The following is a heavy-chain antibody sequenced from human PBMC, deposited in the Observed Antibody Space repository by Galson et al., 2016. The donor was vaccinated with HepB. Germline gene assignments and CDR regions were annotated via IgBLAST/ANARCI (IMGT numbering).Heavy chain of an antibody. D-gene: IGHD1-7*01. J-gene: IGHJ4*02. CDR3: ARDEIIGTTGDY. V-gene: IGHV3-53*01. CDR1: GLTFSDAW. Sequence: SLRLSCAVPGLTFSDAWMSWVRQAPGKGLEWVSLIYSVGSTHYADSVKGRFTISRDSSKNTLYLQMNSLRAEDTAVYYCARDEIIGTTGDYWGQGTLVTVSS. CDR2: IYSVGST.